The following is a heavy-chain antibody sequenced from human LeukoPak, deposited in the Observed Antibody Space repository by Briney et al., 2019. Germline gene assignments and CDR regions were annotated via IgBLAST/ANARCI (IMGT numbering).Heavy chain of an antibody. CDR1: GYTFTGSI. D-gene: IGHD6-13*01. V-gene: IGHV1-2*02. J-gene: IGHJ4*02. CDR2: VDPNSGGT. Sequence: ASVKVSCKASGYTFTGSIMHWLRQAPGQGLEWMGWVDPNSGGTNYAQKFQGRVTMTRDTSITTAYMELSRLRSEDTAVYYCARESPTRYSSSWYGQGIFDYWGQGTLVTVSS. CDR3: ARESPTRYSSSWYGQGIFDY.